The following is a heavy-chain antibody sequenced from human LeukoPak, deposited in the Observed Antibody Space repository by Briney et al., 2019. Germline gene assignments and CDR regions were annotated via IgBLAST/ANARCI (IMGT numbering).Heavy chain of an antibody. CDR1: GFTFSSYS. D-gene: IGHD5-12*01. V-gene: IGHV3-48*04. J-gene: IGHJ4*02. CDR3: ARDPNSGYDFNFDY. Sequence: GGSLRLSCAASGFTFSSYSMNWVHQAPGKGLEWVSYISSSSSTIYYADSVKGRFTTSRDNAKNSLYLQMNSLRAEDTAVYYCARDPNSGYDFNFDYWGQGTLVTVSS. CDR2: ISSSSSTI.